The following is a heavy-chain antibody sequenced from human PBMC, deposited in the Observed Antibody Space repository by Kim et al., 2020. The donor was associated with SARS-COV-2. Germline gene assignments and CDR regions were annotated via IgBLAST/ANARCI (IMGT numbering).Heavy chain of an antibody. CDR3: VKSRVPSGRGGFEI. CDR1: GFSFSNFG. Sequence: GGSLRLSCAASGFSFSNFGVYWVRQAPGKGLEWLSVISGDGNDRYYADSVKGRFAISRDNSKNTLYLQMNSLTTEDTAVYFCVKSRVPSGRGGFEIWGQGTMGTVSS. CDR2: ISGDGNDR. V-gene: IGHV3-30*18. D-gene: IGHD2-15*01. J-gene: IGHJ3*02.